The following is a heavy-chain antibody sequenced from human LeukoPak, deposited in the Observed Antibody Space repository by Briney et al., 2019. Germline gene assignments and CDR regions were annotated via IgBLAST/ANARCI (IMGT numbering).Heavy chain of an antibody. CDR2: IYYSGST. V-gene: IGHV4-31*03. J-gene: IGHJ6*03. CDR3: ARVPTTVTTTWGNYYYYYYMDV. D-gene: IGHD4-11*01. Sequence: SETLSLTCTVSGGSISSGGYYWSWIRQHPGKGLEWIVYIYYSGSTYYNPSLKSRVTISVDTSKNQFSLKLSSVTAADTAVYYCARVPTTVTTTWGNYYYYYYMDVWGKGTTVTVSS. CDR1: GGSISSGGYY.